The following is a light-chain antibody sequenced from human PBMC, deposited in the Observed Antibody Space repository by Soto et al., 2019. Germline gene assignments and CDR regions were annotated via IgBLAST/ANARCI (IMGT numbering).Light chain of an antibody. CDR2: GAS. J-gene: IGKJ1*01. CDR1: QSVSSY. V-gene: IGKV3-15*01. Sequence: EILMTQSPATLSVSPGERATLSCRASQSVSSYLAWYQQKPGQPPRLLIYGASTRATGIPARFSGSGSGTEVTLTISSLQSEDFAGYYCQQYNNWPRTFGQGTKVEIK. CDR3: QQYNNWPRT.